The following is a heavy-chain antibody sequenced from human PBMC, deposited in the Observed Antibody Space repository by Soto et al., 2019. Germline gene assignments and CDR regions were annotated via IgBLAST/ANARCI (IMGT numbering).Heavy chain of an antibody. CDR2: IQNGRST. J-gene: IGHJ4*02. Sequence: SARLSLPWSVSGGTMIRTCWSWIRQHTGKGLEWLAYIQNGRSTNYNPSLKSRVTISVDTSKNQFSLKLSSVAAADTAVYYCARFFPGYCSGRSCYSGRDYWGRGTLVTVSS. D-gene: IGHD2-15*01. V-gene: IGHV4-59*12. CDR3: ARFFPGYCSGRSCYSGRDY. CDR1: GGTMIRTC.